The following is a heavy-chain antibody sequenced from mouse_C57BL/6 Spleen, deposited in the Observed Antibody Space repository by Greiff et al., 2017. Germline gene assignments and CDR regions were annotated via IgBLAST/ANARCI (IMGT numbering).Heavy chain of an antibody. D-gene: IGHD1-1*01. CDR2: INPNNGGT. Sequence: EVQLQQSGPELVKPGASVKISCKASGYTFTDYYMNWVKQSHGKSLEWIGDINPNNGGTSYNQKFKGKATLTVDKSSSTAYMELRSLTSEDSAVYYCARILGTVVATDYAMDYWGQGTSVTVSS. V-gene: IGHV1-26*01. CDR1: GYTFTDYY. J-gene: IGHJ4*01. CDR3: ARILGTVVATDYAMDY.